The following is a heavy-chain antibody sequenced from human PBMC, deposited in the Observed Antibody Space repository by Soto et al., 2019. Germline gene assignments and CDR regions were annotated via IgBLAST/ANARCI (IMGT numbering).Heavy chain of an antibody. J-gene: IGHJ4*02. CDR3: AKDSGENYSNYFDY. CDR2: ISYDGSNK. D-gene: IGHD4-4*01. Sequence: GGSLRLSCAASGFTFSSYGMHWVRQAPGKGLEWVAVISYDGSNKYYADSVKGRFTISRDNSKNTLYLQMNSLRAEDTAVYYCAKDSGENYSNYFDYWGQGTLVTVSS. CDR1: GFTFSSYG. V-gene: IGHV3-30*18.